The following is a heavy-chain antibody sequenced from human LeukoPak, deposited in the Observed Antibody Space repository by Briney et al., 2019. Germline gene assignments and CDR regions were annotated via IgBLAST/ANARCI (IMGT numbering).Heavy chain of an antibody. CDR1: GYTFTGYY. J-gene: IGHJ4*02. D-gene: IGHD5-18*01. CDR2: INPNSGGT. V-gene: IGHV1-2*02. CDR3: AAVDTAMDAYYFDY. Sequence: ASVKVSCKASGYTFTGYYMHWVRQAPGQGLEWMVWINPNSGGTNYEQKFQGRVTMTRDTSISTAYMELSRLRSEDTAVYYCAAVDTAMDAYYFDYWGQGTLVTVSS.